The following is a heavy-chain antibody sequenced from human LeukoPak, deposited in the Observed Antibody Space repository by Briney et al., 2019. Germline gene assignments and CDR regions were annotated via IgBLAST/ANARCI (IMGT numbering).Heavy chain of an antibody. Sequence: ASVKVSCKASGYSFTSYGVTWVRQAPGQGLEWMGWISAYNGNTNYAQRLQGRVTMTTDTSTSTAYMELRSLTSDDTAVYYCARVPSGGPFDYWGQGTLVTVSS. CDR3: ARVPSGGPFDY. CDR1: GYSFTSYG. V-gene: IGHV1-18*01. D-gene: IGHD2-15*01. J-gene: IGHJ4*02. CDR2: ISAYNGNT.